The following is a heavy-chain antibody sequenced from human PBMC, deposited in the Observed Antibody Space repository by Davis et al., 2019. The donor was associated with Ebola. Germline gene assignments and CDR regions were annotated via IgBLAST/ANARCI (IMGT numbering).Heavy chain of an antibody. CDR2: IYHSGST. Sequence: SETLSLTCAVSGGSISSSNWWSWVRQPPGKGLEWIGEIYHSGSTNYNPSLKSRVTISVDTSKNQFSLKLSSVTAADTAVYYCARTYTVGYYYGMDVWGQGTTVTVSS. V-gene: IGHV4-4*02. CDR1: GGSISSSNW. J-gene: IGHJ6*02. D-gene: IGHD1-26*01. CDR3: ARTYTVGYYYGMDV.